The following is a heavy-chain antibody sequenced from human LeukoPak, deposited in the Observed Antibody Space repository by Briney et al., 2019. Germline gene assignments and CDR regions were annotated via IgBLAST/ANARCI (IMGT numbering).Heavy chain of an antibody. D-gene: IGHD6-19*01. J-gene: IGHJ4*02. Sequence: ASVKVSCKASGYTFTGYYMHWVRQAPGQGLEWMGWINPNSGGTNYAQKFQGRITMTRDTSISTAYMELSRLRSDDTAVYYCATRRTVAGDVDYWGQGTLVTVSS. CDR2: INPNSGGT. CDR3: ATRRTVAGDVDY. CDR1: GYTFTGYY. V-gene: IGHV1-2*02.